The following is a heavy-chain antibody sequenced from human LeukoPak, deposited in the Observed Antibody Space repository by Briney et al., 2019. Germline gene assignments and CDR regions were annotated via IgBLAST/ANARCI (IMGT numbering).Heavy chain of an antibody. CDR1: GLTYSSYG. J-gene: IGHJ4*02. D-gene: IGHD2-2*02. CDR2: IWYDGSNK. CDR3: ARGEPAAISGFDY. V-gene: IGHV3-33*01. Sequence: GRSLRLFCAASGLTYSSYGMHWARHAPGKGLEWVADIWYDGSNKYYADSVKGRFTISRDNSKNTMYLQMDSLRAEDTAVYYCARGEPAAISGFDYWGQGTLVTVSS.